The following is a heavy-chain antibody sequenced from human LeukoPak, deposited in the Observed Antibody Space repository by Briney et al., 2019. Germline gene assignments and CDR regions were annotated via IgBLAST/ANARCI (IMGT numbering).Heavy chain of an antibody. CDR3: AKSSYYDSSGYYREYYFDY. D-gene: IGHD3-22*01. CDR1: GFTFSDYW. V-gene: IGHV3-74*01. CDR2: INADEDRA. J-gene: IGHJ4*02. Sequence: GGSLRLSCAASGFTFSDYWMHWVRQAPGKGLVWVSHINADEDRAAYADSVKGRFTISRDNARNTLYLQMNSLRAEDTAVYYCAKSSYYDSSGYYREYYFDYWGQGTLVTVSS.